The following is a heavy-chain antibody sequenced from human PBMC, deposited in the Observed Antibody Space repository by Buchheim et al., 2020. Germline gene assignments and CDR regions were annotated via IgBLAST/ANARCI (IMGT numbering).Heavy chain of an antibody. J-gene: IGHJ4*02. D-gene: IGHD4-23*01. CDR1: GGSISSSNW. Sequence: QVQLQESGPGLVKPSGTLSLTCAVSGGSISSSNWWSWVRQPPGKGLEWIGEIYHSGSTNYNPSLKSRVTISVDTSKNQFSLKRSSVTAADTAVYYCASLSSTTVVTSRRFDYWGQGTL. V-gene: IGHV4-4*02. CDR2: IYHSGST. CDR3: ASLSSTTVVTSRRFDY.